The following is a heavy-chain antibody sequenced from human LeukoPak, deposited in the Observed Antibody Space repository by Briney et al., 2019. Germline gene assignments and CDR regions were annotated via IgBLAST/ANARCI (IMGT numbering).Heavy chain of an antibody. V-gene: IGHV2-26*01. Sequence: SGPTLVNPTETLTLTCTVSGFSLSNARMGVSWIRQPPGKALEWLAHIFSNDEKSYSTSLKSRLTISKDTSKSQVVLTMTNMDPVDTATYYCEARISRGYYGMDVWGQGTTVTVSS. CDR2: IFSNDEK. J-gene: IGHJ6*02. D-gene: IGHD1-14*01. CDR3: EARISRGYYGMDV. CDR1: GFSLSNARMG.